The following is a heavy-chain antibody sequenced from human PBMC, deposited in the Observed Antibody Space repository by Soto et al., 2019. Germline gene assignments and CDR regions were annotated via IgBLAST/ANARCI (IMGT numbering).Heavy chain of an antibody. V-gene: IGHV3-23*01. CDR1: GFTFSSYA. CDR3: AKTHYGSGSYYTTNFDY. D-gene: IGHD3-10*01. Sequence: GGSLRLACAASGFTFSSYAMSWVRQAPGKGLEWVSAISGSGGSTYYADSVKGRFTISRDNSKNTLYLQMNSLRAEDTAVYYCAKTHYGSGSYYTTNFDYWGQGTLVTVSS. J-gene: IGHJ4*02. CDR2: ISGSGGST.